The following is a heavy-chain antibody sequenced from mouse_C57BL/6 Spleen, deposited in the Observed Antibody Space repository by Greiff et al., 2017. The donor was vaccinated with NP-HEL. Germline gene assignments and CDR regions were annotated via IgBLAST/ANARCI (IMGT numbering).Heavy chain of an antibody. CDR1: GYTFTDYE. CDR2: IDPATGGT. CDR3: TRFNYDYPVDY. V-gene: IGHV1-15*01. D-gene: IGHD2-4*01. J-gene: IGHJ2*01. Sequence: VQLQQSGAELVRPGASVTLSCKASGYTFTDYEMHWVKQTPVHGLEWIGAIDPATGGTAYNQKFKGKAILTADKSSSTAYMELRSLTSEDSAVYYCTRFNYDYPVDYWGQGTTLTVSS.